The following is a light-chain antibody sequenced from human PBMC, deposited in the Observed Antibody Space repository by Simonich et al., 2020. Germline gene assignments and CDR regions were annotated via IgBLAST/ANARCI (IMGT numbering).Light chain of an antibody. V-gene: IGKV4-1*01. CDR3: QQYYSTPWT. J-gene: IGKJ1*01. Sequence: DIVMTQSPDSLAVSLGERATINCKSSQSVLYSSNNKNYLAWYQQKPGQPPKLLIYWESTRESGVPDRFSVSGSGTDFTLNISSLQAEDVAVYYCQQYYSTPWTFGQGTKVEIK. CDR2: WES. CDR1: QSVLYSSNNKNY.